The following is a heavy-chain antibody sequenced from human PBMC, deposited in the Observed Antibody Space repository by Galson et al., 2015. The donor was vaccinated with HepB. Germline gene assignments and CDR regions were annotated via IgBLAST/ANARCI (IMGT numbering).Heavy chain of an antibody. Sequence: SLRLSCAASGFTFSAYTMIWVRQAPGKGLEWVSYLSRNNRTIFYADSGRGRFTISRDNAKNSLYLQMNSLRDEDTAMYYCATAWGTGGDYWGQGTLVTVSS. CDR2: LSRNNRTI. CDR1: GFTFSAYT. J-gene: IGHJ4*02. V-gene: IGHV3-48*02. CDR3: ATAWGTGGDY. D-gene: IGHD1-1*01.